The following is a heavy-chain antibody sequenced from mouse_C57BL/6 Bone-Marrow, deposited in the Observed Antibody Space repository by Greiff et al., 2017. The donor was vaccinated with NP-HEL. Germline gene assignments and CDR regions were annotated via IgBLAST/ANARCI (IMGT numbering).Heavy chain of an antibody. V-gene: IGHV5-17*01. CDR2: ISRGSSTI. J-gene: IGHJ2*01. Sequence: EVHLVESGGGLVKPGGSLKLSCAASGFTFSDYGMHWVRQAPEKGLEWVAYISRGSSTIYYADTVKGRFTISRDNAKNTLFLQMTSLRSEDTAMYYCARREKRGPFDYWGQGTTLTVSS. CDR1: GFTFSDYG. CDR3: ARREKRGPFDY.